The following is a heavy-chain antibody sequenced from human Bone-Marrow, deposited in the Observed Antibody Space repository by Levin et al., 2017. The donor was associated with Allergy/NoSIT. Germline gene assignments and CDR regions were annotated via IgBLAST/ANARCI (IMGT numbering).Heavy chain of an antibody. CDR1: GFTVSNNY. V-gene: IGHV3-53*01. CDR3: ARDGGYGMDF. Sequence: GGSLRLSCAASGFTVSNNYMTWVRQAPGKGLEWVSVIFSGGITYYADSAKGRFTISRDNSNNTLYLQMDSLRVDDTAVYFCARDGGYGMDFWGQGALVTVSS. J-gene: IGHJ4*02. D-gene: IGHD5-12*01. CDR2: IFSGGIT.